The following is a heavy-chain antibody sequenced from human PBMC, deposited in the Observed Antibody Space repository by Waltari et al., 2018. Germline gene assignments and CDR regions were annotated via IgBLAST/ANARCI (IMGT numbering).Heavy chain of an antibody. CDR2: ISGSGGST. D-gene: IGHD6-13*01. V-gene: IGHV3-23*04. CDR1: GFTFSSYA. J-gene: IGHJ5*02. CDR3: AKGPANYIAAAGMGWFDP. Sequence: EVQLVESGGGLVQPGGSLRLSCAASGFTFSSYAMSWVRQAPGRGLEWVSAISGSGGSTYYADSVKGRFTISRDNSKNTLYLQMNSLRAEDTAVYYCAKGPANYIAAAGMGWFDPWGQGTLVTVSS.